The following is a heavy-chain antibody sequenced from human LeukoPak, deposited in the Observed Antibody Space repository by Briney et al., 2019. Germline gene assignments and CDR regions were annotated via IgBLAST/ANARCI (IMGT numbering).Heavy chain of an antibody. Sequence: PGGSLRLSCAASGFTFSSYSMNWDRQAPGKGLEWVSSISSSSSYIYYADSVKGRFTISRDNAKNSLYLQMNSLRAEDTAVYYCASSEDCSGGSCPVAFDIWGQGTMVTVSS. J-gene: IGHJ3*02. CDR2: ISSSSSYI. V-gene: IGHV3-21*01. D-gene: IGHD2-15*01. CDR3: ASSEDCSGGSCPVAFDI. CDR1: GFTFSSYS.